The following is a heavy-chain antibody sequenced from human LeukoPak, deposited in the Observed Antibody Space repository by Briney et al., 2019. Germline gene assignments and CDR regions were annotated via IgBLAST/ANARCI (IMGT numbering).Heavy chain of an antibody. CDR3: ARDGGSFGYRKSGPDY. D-gene: IGHD1-14*01. CDR1: GYTFTSYD. CDR2: INPNSGGT. V-gene: IGHV1-2*02. J-gene: IGHJ4*02. Sequence: ASVKVSCKASGYTFTSYDINWVRQAPGQGLEWMGWINPNSGGTNYAQKFQGRVTMTRDTSISTAYMELSRLRSDDTAVYYCARDGGSFGYRKSGPDYWGQGTLVTVSS.